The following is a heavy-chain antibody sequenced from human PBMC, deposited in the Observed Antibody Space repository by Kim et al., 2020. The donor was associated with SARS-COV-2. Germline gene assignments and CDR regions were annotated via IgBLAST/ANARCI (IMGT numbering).Heavy chain of an antibody. CDR3: AKDQGFGELQKDY. D-gene: IGHD3-10*01. J-gene: IGHJ4*02. CDR2: ISYDGSNK. CDR1: GFTFSNYG. V-gene: IGHV3-30*18. Sequence: GGSLRLSCAASGFTFSNYGMHWVRQAPGKGLKWVAVISYDGSNKYYADSVKGRFTISRDNSKNTLYLQMNSLRAEDTALYYCAKDQGFGELQKDYWGQG.